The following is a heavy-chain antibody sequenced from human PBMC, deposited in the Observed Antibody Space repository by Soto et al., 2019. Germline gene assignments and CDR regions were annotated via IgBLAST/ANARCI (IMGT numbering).Heavy chain of an antibody. V-gene: IGHV3-30*03. CDR2: ISYDGSNK. CDR3: ARTRVYDSYNYYGMAV. D-gene: IGHD3-3*01. Sequence: GGSLRLSCVASGFTFSSHGMHWVRQAPGKGLEWVAVISYDGSNKYYADSVKGRFTISRDNSKNQFSLQLNSVTPEDTAVYYCARTRVYDSYNYYGMAVWGQGTTVTVSS. J-gene: IGHJ6*02. CDR1: GFTFSSHG.